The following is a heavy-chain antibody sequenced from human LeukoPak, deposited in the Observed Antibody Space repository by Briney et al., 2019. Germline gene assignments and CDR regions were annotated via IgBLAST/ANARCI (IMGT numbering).Heavy chain of an antibody. Sequence: ASETLSLTCTVSGGSISSYYWSWIRQPPGKGLEWIGYIYYSGSTNYNPSLKGRVTISVDTSKNQFSLKLSSVTAADTAVYYCARRVVTPSNDAFDIWGQGTMVTVSS. CDR2: IYYSGST. V-gene: IGHV4-59*01. CDR3: ARRVVTPSNDAFDI. D-gene: IGHD4-23*01. CDR1: GGSISSYY. J-gene: IGHJ3*02.